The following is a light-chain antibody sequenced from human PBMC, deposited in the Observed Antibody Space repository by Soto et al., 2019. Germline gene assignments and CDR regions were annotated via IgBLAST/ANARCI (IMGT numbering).Light chain of an antibody. CDR3: QQYAGSPIT. J-gene: IGKJ5*01. Sequence: EIVLTQSPGTLSLSPGERATLSCRASQSVSSSLAWYQQKPGLAPTLLISDASSRASGVPDRFTGGGSGTDFTLPIRRLEPEDFALYYCQQYAGSPITFGQGTRLEIK. CDR2: DAS. CDR1: QSVSSS. V-gene: IGKV3-20*01.